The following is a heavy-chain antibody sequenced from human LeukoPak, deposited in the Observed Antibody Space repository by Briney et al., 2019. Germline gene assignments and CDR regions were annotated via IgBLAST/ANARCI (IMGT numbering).Heavy chain of an antibody. CDR1: GFTFSSYW. J-gene: IGHJ3*02. Sequence: PGGSLRLSCAASGFTFSSYWMHWVRHAPGKGLVWVSRINTDGSGTAYADSVKGRFTISRDNAKNTLYAQMNSLRAEDTAVYYCAREYSSSSGRAFDIWGHGTMVTVSS. D-gene: IGHD6-6*01. V-gene: IGHV3-74*01. CDR3: AREYSSSSGRAFDI. CDR2: INTDGSGT.